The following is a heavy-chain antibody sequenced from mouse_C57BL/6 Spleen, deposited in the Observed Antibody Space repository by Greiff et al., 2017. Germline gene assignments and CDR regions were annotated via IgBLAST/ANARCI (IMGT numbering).Heavy chain of an antibody. Sequence: EVKLMESGGGLVKPGGSLKLSCAASGFTFSDYGMHWVRQAPEKGLAWVAYISSGSSTIYYADTVKGRFTISRDNAKNTLFLQMTSLRSEDTAMYYCARRLAYWGQGTLVTVSA. V-gene: IGHV5-17*01. J-gene: IGHJ3*01. CDR2: ISSGSSTI. CDR3: ARRLAY. CDR1: GFTFSDYG.